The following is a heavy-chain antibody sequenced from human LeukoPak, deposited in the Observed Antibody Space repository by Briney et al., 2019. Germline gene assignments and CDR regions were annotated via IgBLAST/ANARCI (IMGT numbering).Heavy chain of an antibody. CDR2: ISWNSGSI. CDR1: GSTFDGYA. J-gene: IGHJ6*02. V-gene: IGHV3-9*01. CDR3: AKMAGQLERSDYGMDV. D-gene: IGHD1-1*01. Sequence: GRSLRLSCAASGSTFDGYAMHWVRQAPGKGLEWVSGISWNSGSIGYADSVKGRFTISRDNAKNSLYLQMNSLRAEDTALYYCAKMAGQLERSDYGMDVWGQGTTVTVSS.